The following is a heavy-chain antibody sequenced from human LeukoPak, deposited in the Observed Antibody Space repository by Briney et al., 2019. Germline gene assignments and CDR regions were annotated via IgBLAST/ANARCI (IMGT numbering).Heavy chain of an antibody. CDR1: GSTVSSKY. Sequence: GGSLRLSCAVSGSTVSSKYMSWVRQAPGKGLEWVSVLYSSGPTYYADSVKGRVTISRDDSKNTLSLQMNGLRSEDTAVYYCARGGMSSGWKGGVFDIWGQGTLVIVSS. CDR2: LYSSGPT. D-gene: IGHD6-19*01. V-gene: IGHV3-66*01. CDR3: ARGGMSSGWKGGVFDI. J-gene: IGHJ3*02.